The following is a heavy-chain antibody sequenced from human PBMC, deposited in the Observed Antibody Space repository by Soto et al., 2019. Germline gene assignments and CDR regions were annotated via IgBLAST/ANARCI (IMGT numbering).Heavy chain of an antibody. J-gene: IGHJ6*02. CDR3: ARDQDDYGDSVLGDSYYYHSYGLDV. V-gene: IGHV3-23*01. CDR2: ISGSDGRT. Sequence: QLLESGGGLVPPGGSLRLSCAASGFTFSNYAMSWVRQAPGKGLEWVAGISGSDGRTFHADPVKGRFTISRDNARNTLYLQMSRLRAQDTAVYYCARDQDDYGDSVLGDSYYYHSYGLDVWGQGTTVTVSS. CDR1: GFTFSNYA. D-gene: IGHD4-17*01.